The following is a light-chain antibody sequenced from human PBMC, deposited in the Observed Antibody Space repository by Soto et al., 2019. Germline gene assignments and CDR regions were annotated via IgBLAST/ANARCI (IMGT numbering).Light chain of an antibody. CDR2: WAS. Sequence: DIVMTQSPESLAVSLGERATITCKSSRTLLYSPNNKNYLAWYQQKPGRPPKVRVYWASSRESVLAVRFSGSGSETDFTLSISSLQAEDVTVYYCQQYSTTPTLAQGTKV. V-gene: IGKV4-1*01. CDR3: QQYSTTPT. J-gene: IGKJ1*01. CDR1: RTLLYSPNNKNY.